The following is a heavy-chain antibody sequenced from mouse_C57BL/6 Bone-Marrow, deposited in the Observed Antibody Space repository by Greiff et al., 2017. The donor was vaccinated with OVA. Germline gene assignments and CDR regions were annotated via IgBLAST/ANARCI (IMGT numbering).Heavy chain of an antibody. CDR3: VRHRYYGSSYYFDY. Sequence: EVQLKESGGGLVQPKGSLKLSCAASGFSFNTYAMTWVRQAPGKGLEWVARIRSKSNNYATYYADSVKDRFTISRDDSESMLYLQMNNLKTEDTAMYYCVRHRYYGSSYYFDYWGQGTTLTVSS. CDR1: GFSFNTYA. V-gene: IGHV10-1*01. D-gene: IGHD1-1*01. J-gene: IGHJ2*01. CDR2: IRSKSNNYAT.